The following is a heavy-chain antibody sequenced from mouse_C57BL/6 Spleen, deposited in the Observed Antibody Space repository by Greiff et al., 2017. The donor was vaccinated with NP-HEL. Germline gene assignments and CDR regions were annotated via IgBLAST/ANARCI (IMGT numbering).Heavy chain of an antibody. Sequence: VASEGGLVQPGSSMKLSCTASGFTFSDYYMAWVRQVPEKGLEWVANINYDGSSTYYLDSLKSRFIISRDNAKNILYLQMSSLKSEDTATYYCAREGPYYGSSYAMDYWGQGTSVTVSS. CDR2: INYDGSST. V-gene: IGHV5-16*01. J-gene: IGHJ4*01. CDR1: GFTFSDYY. CDR3: AREGPYYGSSYAMDY. D-gene: IGHD1-1*01.